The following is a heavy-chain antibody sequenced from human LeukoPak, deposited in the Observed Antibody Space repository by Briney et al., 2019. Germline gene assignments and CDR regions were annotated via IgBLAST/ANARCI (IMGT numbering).Heavy chain of an antibody. J-gene: IGHJ5*02. Sequence: PSQTLSLTCTVSGGSISSGSYYWSWIRQPPGKGLEWIGRIYTSGSTNYNPSLKSRVTISVDTSKNQFSLKLSSVTAADTAVYYCAREWETAAGGWFDPWGQGTLVTVSS. CDR3: AREWETAAGGWFDP. V-gene: IGHV4-61*02. D-gene: IGHD2-2*01. CDR1: GGSISSGSYY. CDR2: IYTSGST.